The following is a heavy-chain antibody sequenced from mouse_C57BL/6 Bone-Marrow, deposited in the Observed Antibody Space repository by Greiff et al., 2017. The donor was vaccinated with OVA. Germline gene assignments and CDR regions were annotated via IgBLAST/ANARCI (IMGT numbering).Heavy chain of an antibody. CDR1: GYTFTSYW. V-gene: IGHV1-52*01. CDR3: AKLGRGDAMDY. Sequence: QVQLQQPGAELVRPGSSVKLSCKASGYTFTSYWMHWVKQRPIQGLEWIGNIDPSDSETHYNQKFKDKATLTVDKSSSTAYMQLSSLTSADSAVYYCAKLGRGDAMDYWGQGTSVTVSS. CDR2: IDPSDSET. J-gene: IGHJ4*01. D-gene: IGHD4-1*01.